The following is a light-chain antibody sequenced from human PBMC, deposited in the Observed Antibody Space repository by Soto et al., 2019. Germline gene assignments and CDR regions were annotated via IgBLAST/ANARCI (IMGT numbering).Light chain of an antibody. V-gene: IGLV2-11*01. CDR2: DVI. CDR3: CSYVGSYSYV. Sequence: QSALTQARAVSGCPGQSVTVSCIGTSSDVGGYNSVSWYQEHPGKAPKLMIYDVIKRPSGVPDRFSGSKSGNTASLTISGLLAEDEADYYCCSYVGSYSYVFGTGTKVT. J-gene: IGLJ1*01. CDR1: SSDVGGYNS.